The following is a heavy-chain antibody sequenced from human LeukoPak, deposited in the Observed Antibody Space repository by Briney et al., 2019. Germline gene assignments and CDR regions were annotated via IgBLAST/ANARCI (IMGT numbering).Heavy chain of an antibody. CDR2: VSAYNGNT. CDR3: VRLSTNNWVSGYDLQWYFDL. Sequence: GASVKVSCKAPDDNFINYGFTWVRQAPGQGLEWMGWVSAYNGNTNYLERLQGRVTMTTETSTNTVYMELRGLRSDDTAMYYCVRLSTNNWVSGYDLQWYFDLWGRGTLVTVSS. J-gene: IGHJ2*01. CDR1: DDNFINYG. V-gene: IGHV1-18*01. D-gene: IGHD5-12*01.